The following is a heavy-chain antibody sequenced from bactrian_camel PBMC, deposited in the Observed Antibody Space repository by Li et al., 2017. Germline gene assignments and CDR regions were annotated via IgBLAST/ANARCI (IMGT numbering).Heavy chain of an antibody. CDR2: IDTDGST. Sequence: VQLVESGGGSVQAGGSLRLSCAVSGYISCRSEMRWYRQAPGKEREFVAGIDTDGSTNYADSVKGRFTISRDNAKNTAYLQMNSLNPEDTAMYYCAATDGWVPSSLGQGTQVTVS. V-gene: IGHV3S53*01. D-gene: IGHD5*01. J-gene: IGHJ4*01. CDR1: GYISCRSE.